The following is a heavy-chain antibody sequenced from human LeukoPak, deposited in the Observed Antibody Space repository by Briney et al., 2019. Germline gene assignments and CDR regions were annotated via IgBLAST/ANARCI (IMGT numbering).Heavy chain of an antibody. V-gene: IGHV3-64D*06. Sequence: GGSLRLSCSASGFIFSSHAMHWVRQAPGKGLEYASAISSNGGSTYYADSVKGRFTISRDNSKNTLYLQMSSLRAEDTAVYYCVKVFPQLLGGGWGQGTLVTVSS. J-gene: IGHJ4*02. CDR1: GFIFSSHA. D-gene: IGHD1-26*01. CDR2: ISSNGGST. CDR3: VKVFPQLLGGG.